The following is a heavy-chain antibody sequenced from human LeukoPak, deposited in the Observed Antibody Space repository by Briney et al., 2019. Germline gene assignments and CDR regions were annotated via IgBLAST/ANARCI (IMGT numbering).Heavy chain of an antibody. J-gene: IGHJ4*02. CDR3: ARGSSGSYFYFDY. D-gene: IGHD1-26*01. CDR2: ISSSSSYI. Sequence: GGSLRLSCAASGFTFSSYSMNWVRQAPGKGLEWVSSISSSSSYIYYADSVKGRFTISRDNAKNSLYLQMNSLRAEDTAVYYCARGSSGSYFYFDYWGQGNVVTVSS. V-gene: IGHV3-21*01. CDR1: GFTFSSYS.